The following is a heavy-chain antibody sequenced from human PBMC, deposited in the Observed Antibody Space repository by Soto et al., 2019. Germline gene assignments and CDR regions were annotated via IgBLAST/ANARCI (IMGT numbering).Heavy chain of an antibody. V-gene: IGHV4-4*02. D-gene: IGHD2-15*01. CDR2: ISQSGTT. CDR3: AKKVPAALRLYYFFGLDV. Sequence: SETLSLTCAVSGASISSDNRWTWVRQPPGEGLEWIGEISQSGTTKYNPSLASRVTISVDKSKNQFSLRLTSMTAADTAVCYCAKKVPAALRLYYFFGLDVWGQGTTVTVSS. CDR1: GASISSDNR. J-gene: IGHJ6*02.